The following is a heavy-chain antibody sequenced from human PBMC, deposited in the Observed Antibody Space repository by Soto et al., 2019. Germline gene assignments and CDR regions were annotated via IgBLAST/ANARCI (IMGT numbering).Heavy chain of an antibody. D-gene: IGHD6-19*01. CDR3: ARGKIEVDGKKGAPVDY. Sequence: SVKVSCKASGGTFSSYAISWVRQAPGQGLEWMGGIIPIFGTANYAQKFQGRVTITADESTSTAYMELSSLRSEDTAVYYCARGKIEVDGKKGAPVDYWGQGTLVTVSS. J-gene: IGHJ4*02. CDR2: IIPIFGTA. CDR1: GGTFSSYA. V-gene: IGHV1-69*13.